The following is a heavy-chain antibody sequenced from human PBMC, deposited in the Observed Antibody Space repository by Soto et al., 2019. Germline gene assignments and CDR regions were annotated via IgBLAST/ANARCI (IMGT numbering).Heavy chain of an antibody. CDR1: GYTFTSYA. CDR2: INAGNGNT. CDR3: AREILEWLNWFDP. D-gene: IGHD3-3*01. J-gene: IGHJ5*02. Sequence: ASVKVSCKASGYTFTSYAMHWVRQAPGQRLEWMGWINAGNGNTKYSQKFQGRVTITRDTSASTAYMELSSLRSEDTAVYYCAREILEWLNWFDPWGQGTLVTVSS. V-gene: IGHV1-3*01.